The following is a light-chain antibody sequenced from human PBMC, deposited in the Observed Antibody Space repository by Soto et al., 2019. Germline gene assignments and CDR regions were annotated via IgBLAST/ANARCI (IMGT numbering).Light chain of an antibody. Sequence: EIVLTQSPGTLSLSPGERATLSCRASQSVSSSYLAWYQQKPGQTPRLLIYGTSNRATGIPDKFSGSGSVTDFTLIISRLEPEDFAVYYCQCYGSSPRITFGQGTRLEIK. V-gene: IGKV3-20*01. CDR1: QSVSSSY. CDR3: QCYGSSPRIT. CDR2: GTS. J-gene: IGKJ5*01.